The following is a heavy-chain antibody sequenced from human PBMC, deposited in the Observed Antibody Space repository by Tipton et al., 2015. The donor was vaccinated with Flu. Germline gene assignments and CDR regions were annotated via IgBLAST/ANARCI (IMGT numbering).Heavy chain of an antibody. D-gene: IGHD3-22*01. CDR3: VRDLEAFDSSGYYSLGWFDP. CDR1: GDSVSSNTAA. Sequence: GLVKPSQTLSLTCAISGDSVSSNTAAWNWIRQSPSRGLEWLGRTYYRSKWYNDYAVSVKSRITINPDTSKNQFSLQLNSVTPEDTAVYYCVRDLEAFDSSGYYSLGWFDPWGQGTLVTVSS. J-gene: IGHJ5*02. CDR2: TYYRSKWYN. V-gene: IGHV6-1*01.